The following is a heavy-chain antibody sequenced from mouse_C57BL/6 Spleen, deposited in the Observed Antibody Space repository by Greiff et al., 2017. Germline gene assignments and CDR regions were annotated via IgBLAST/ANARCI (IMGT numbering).Heavy chain of an antibody. V-gene: IGHV1-82*01. CDR1: GYAFSSSW. Sequence: QVQLQQSGPELVKPGASVKISCKASGYAFSSSWMNWVKQRPGKGLEWIGRIYPGDGDTNYNGKFKGEATLTADTSSSTAYMQLSSLTSEDSAVYFCERELLPWGQGTLVTVSA. J-gene: IGHJ3*01. CDR2: IYPGDGDT. D-gene: IGHD1-1*01. CDR3: ERELLP.